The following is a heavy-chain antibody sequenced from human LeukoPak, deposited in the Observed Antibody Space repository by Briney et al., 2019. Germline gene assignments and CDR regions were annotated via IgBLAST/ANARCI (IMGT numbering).Heavy chain of an antibody. V-gene: IGHV4-31*11. CDR3: ARGKALGMDV. CDR2: IYYSGSA. CDR1: GGSISSGGYY. Sequence: SETLSLTCAVSGGSISSGGYYWSWIRQHPGKGLEWIGYIYYSGSAYYNPSLKSRVTISVDTSKNQFSLKLSSVTAADTAVYYCARGKALGMDVWGQGTTVTVSS. J-gene: IGHJ6*02.